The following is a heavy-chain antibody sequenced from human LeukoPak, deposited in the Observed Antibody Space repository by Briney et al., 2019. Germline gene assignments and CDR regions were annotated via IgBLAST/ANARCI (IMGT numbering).Heavy chain of an antibody. Sequence: GGSLRLSCTASGFIFDSYWMGWVRQAPGKGLEWVATINQEGGEKDYVDSVKGRFTISRDNAKNSLYLQMNSLRAEDTAVYYCASEYSSSWIGFFDYWGQGTLVTVSS. CDR1: GFIFDSYW. CDR2: INQEGGEK. J-gene: IGHJ4*02. CDR3: ASEYSSSWIGFFDY. V-gene: IGHV3-7*01. D-gene: IGHD6-6*01.